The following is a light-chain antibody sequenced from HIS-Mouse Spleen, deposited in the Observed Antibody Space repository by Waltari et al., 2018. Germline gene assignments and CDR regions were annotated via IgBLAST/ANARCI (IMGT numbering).Light chain of an antibody. V-gene: IGLV3-19*01. Sequence: SSELTQDPAVSVALGQTVRITCQGDSLRSYYASWYQQKPGQAPVLVIYGKNNRPPGIPDRISGSSSGNTASLTITGAQAEDEADYYCNSRDSSGTHRVFGGGTKLTVL. CDR3: NSRDSSGTHRV. J-gene: IGLJ3*02. CDR1: SLRSYY. CDR2: GKN.